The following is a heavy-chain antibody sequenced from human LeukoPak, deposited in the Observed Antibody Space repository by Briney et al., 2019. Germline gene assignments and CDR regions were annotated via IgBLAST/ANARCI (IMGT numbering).Heavy chain of an antibody. V-gene: IGHV3-21*01. CDR1: GFTFRSYT. CDR3: VRGGYYDSSGYPLGDFDL. J-gene: IGHJ2*01. D-gene: IGHD3-22*01. Sequence: KSGGSLRLSCAASGFTFRSYTMNWVRQAPGKGLEWISSISTSGSYIYYADSVKGRFTISRDNAKNSVYLQMNSLRAEDTAVYYCVRGGYYDSSGYPLGDFDLWGRGTLVTVSS. CDR2: ISTSGSYI.